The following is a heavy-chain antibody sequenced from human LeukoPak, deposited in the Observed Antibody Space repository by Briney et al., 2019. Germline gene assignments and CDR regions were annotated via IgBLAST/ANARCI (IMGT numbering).Heavy chain of an antibody. CDR1: GGSISSYY. CDR3: ARHHRGDGYNSFDY. J-gene: IGHJ4*02. V-gene: IGHV4-59*08. CDR2: IYYSGST. D-gene: IGHD5-24*01. Sequence: PSETLSLTCTVSGGSISSYYWSWIRQPPGKGLEWIGYIYYSGSTNYNPSLKSRVTISVDTSKNQFSLKLSSVTAADTAVYYCARHHRGDGYNSFDYWGQGTLVTVSS.